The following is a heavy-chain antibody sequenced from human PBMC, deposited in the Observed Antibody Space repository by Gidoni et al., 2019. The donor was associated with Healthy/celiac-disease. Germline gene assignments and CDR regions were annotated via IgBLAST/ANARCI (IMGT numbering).Heavy chain of an antibody. CDR1: GFTFSSYA. D-gene: IGHD2-15*01. CDR3: VVAATTGAFDI. V-gene: IGHV3-64D*06. J-gene: IGHJ3*02. CDR2: ISSNGGST. Sequence: EVQLVESGGGLVQPGGSLRLSCSASGFTFSSYAMHWVRQAPGKGLEYVSAISSNGGSTYYADSVKGRFTISRDNSKNTLYLQMSSLRAEDTAVYYCVVAATTGAFDIWGQGTMVTVSS.